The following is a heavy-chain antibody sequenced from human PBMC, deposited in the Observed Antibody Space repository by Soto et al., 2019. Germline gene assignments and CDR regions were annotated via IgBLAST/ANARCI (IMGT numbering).Heavy chain of an antibody. CDR2: IYYSGST. V-gene: IGHV4-31*03. J-gene: IGHJ4*02. CDR3: ARVGTTVTTRED. Sequence: FQTMSHTCTVSGGCSSSGGYYRSWIRQHPGKGLEWIGYIYYSGSTYYNPSLKSRVTISVDTSKNQFSLKLSSVTAAVTAVYYCARVGTTVTTREDWGQGTLVTVSS. CDR1: GGCSSSGGYY. D-gene: IGHD4-4*01.